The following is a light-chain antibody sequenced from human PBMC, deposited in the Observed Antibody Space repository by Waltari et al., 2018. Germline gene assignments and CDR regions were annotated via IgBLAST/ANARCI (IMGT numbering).Light chain of an antibody. J-gene: IGKJ2*01. CDR1: QTVRSY. Sequence: EIVLTQSPATLSLSPGERATLSCRASQTVRSYLAWYQQRPGQTPRLLIFDASSRATSISAKFSSSGSGTDFTLTVSNLEPEDFAVYYCQQRSNWPYTFGQGTRVEIK. V-gene: IGKV3-11*01. CDR3: QQRSNWPYT. CDR2: DAS.